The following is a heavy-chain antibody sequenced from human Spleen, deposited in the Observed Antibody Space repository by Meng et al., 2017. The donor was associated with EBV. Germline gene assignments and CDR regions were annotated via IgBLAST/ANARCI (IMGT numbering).Heavy chain of an antibody. Sequence: LKGFCPTPVNTTQTLALTCPLSGFSLSTSGVGVGWIRQPPGKALEWLALIYWDDDKRYSPPLKSRLTIIKDTSKNQVVLTMTNMDPVDTATYYCAHRPEHRYSGFDYGGWFDPWGQGTLVTVSS. CDR1: GFSLSTSGVG. V-gene: IGHV2-5*02. CDR2: IYWDDDK. D-gene: IGHD5-12*01. J-gene: IGHJ5*02. CDR3: AHRPEHRYSGFDYGGWFDP.